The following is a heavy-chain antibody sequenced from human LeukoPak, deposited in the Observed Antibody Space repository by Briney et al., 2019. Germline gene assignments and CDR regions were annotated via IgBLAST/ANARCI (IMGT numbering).Heavy chain of an antibody. CDR1: GFTFSSYA. J-gene: IGHJ4*02. Sequence: PGGSLRLSCAASGFTFSSYAMHWVRQAPGKGLEWVAFIRFDGTNKYYADSVKGRFTISRDNSKNTLYLQMDSLRAEDTAVYYCAKVDDTRYALDSWGQGTLVTVSS. CDR2: IRFDGTNK. V-gene: IGHV3-30*02. D-gene: IGHD3-9*01. CDR3: AKVDDTRYALDS.